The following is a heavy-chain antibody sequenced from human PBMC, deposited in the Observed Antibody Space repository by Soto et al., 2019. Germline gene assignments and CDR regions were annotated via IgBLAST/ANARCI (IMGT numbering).Heavy chain of an antibody. Sequence: EVQLLESGGGLVQFGGSLRLSCAASGFMFSSYAMSWVRQAPGKGLEWVSVISGSGDGTYCADSVKGRFTISRNNFKDTLYLQMNSLRAEDTAVYYCAKTFFSGSGSYRGWFDPWGQGTQVTVSS. V-gene: IGHV3-23*01. CDR3: AKTFFSGSGSYRGWFDP. CDR1: GFMFSSYA. D-gene: IGHD3-10*01. CDR2: ISGSGDGT. J-gene: IGHJ5*02.